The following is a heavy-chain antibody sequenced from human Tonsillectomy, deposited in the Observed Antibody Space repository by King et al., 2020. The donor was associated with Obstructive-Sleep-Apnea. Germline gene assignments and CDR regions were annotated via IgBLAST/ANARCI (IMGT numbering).Heavy chain of an antibody. CDR1: GGSISSSSYY. V-gene: IGHV4-39*07. D-gene: IGHD6-19*01. CDR2: IYYSGST. Sequence: LQLQESGPGLVKPSETLSLTCTVSGGSISSSSYYWGWIRQPPGKGLEWIGSIYYSGSTYYNPSLKSRVTISVDTSKNQFSLKLSPVTAADTAVYYCARIIAVAGYYFDYWGQGTLVTVSS. J-gene: IGHJ4*02. CDR3: ARIIAVAGYYFDY.